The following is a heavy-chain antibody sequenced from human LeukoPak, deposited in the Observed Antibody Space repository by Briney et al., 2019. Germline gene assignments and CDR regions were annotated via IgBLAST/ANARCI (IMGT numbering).Heavy chain of an antibody. CDR3: AGAPETGH. D-gene: IGHD5-24*01. V-gene: IGHV3-66*01. J-gene: IGHJ4*02. CDR1: GFTVSNNY. Sequence: PGGSLRLSCAASGFTVSNNYMTWVRQAPGKGLESVSVINDGGRTFYADSVKGRFTISRDNTKNMLYLQMSSLRAGDTAVYYCAGAPETGHWGQGTLVTVSS. CDR2: INDGGRT.